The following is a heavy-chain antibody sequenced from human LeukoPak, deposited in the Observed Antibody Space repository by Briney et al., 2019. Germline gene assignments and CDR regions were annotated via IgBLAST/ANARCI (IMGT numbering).Heavy chain of an antibody. CDR2: INHSGST. J-gene: IGHJ4*02. D-gene: IGHD3-22*01. V-gene: IGHV4-34*01. CDR1: GVSFSEYY. Sequence: PSETLSLTCAVYGVSFSEYYWSWIRQPPGKGLEWIGEINHSGSTNYNPSLKSRVTISVDTSKNQFSLKLSSVTAADTAVYYCARRALRYYYDSSGYYYFDYWGQGTLVTVSS. CDR3: ARRALRYYYDSSGYYYFDY.